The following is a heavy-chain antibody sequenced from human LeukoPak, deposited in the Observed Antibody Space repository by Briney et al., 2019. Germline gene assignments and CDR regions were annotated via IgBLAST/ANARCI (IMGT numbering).Heavy chain of an antibody. J-gene: IGHJ5*02. Sequence: GASVKVSCKASGYTFTSYDINWVRQATGQGLEWMGWMNPNSGNTGYAQKFQGRVTITRNTSISTAYMELSSLRSEDTAVYYCARGGASTSTIFGVALRRRTNWFDPWGQGTLVTVSS. CDR2: MNPNSGNT. D-gene: IGHD3-3*01. CDR1: GYTFTSYD. V-gene: IGHV1-8*03. CDR3: ARGGASTSTIFGVALRRRTNWFDP.